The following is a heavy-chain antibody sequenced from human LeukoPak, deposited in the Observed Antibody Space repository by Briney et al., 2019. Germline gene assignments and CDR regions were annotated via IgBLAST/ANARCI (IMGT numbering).Heavy chain of an antibody. CDR3: ARGLTIFGVVIILSTFDY. D-gene: IGHD3-3*01. CDR2: IYYSGST. V-gene: IGHV4-39*02. CDR1: GGSISSSSYY. Sequence: PSETLSLTCTVSGGSISSSSYYWGWIRQPPGKGLEWIGSIYYSGSTYYNPSLKSRVTISVDTSKNRFSLKLRSVTAADTAVYYCARGLTIFGVVIILSTFDYWGQGTLVIVSS. J-gene: IGHJ4*02.